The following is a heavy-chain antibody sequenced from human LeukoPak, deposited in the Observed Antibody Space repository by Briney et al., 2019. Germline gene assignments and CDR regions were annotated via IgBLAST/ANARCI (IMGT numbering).Heavy chain of an antibody. Sequence: GRSLRLSCAASGFTFSTFGFHWVRQAPGKGLEWVAAISHDGNNEYYTDSVKGRFTISRDNSKNMIYLQMNSLRGEDSAVYYCAKVNNYDDYWGQGTLVTVSS. CDR1: GFTFSTFG. CDR2: ISHDGNNE. J-gene: IGHJ4*02. CDR3: AKVNNYDDY. D-gene: IGHD1/OR15-1a*01. V-gene: IGHV3-30*18.